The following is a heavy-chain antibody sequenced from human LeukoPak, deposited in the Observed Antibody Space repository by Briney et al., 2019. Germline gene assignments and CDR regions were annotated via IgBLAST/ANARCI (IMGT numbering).Heavy chain of an antibody. CDR2: IFQSGHT. Sequence: PSETLSLTCTVSDDSSSSGYYWGWIRQPPGKGLEWTGSIFQSGHTYYSPSLKSRVTISVDTSNNRFSLSLSAVTAADTARYYCARDTRTAQGFDYWGQGILVTVSS. V-gene: IGHV4-38-2*02. CDR1: DDSSSSGYY. J-gene: IGHJ4*02. D-gene: IGHD2-15*01. CDR3: ARDTRTAQGFDY.